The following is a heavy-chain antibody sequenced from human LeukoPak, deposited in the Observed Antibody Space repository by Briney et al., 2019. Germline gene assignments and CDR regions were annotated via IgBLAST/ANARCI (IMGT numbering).Heavy chain of an antibody. Sequence: GGSLRLSCAASGFTFSSYEMNWVRQAPGKGLEWVSIISGSGGSTYYADSVKGRFTISRDNSKNTLYLQMNSLRAEDTAVYYCAKDLGYGDYSVFDYWGQGTLVTVS. CDR1: GFTFSSYE. CDR2: ISGSGGST. J-gene: IGHJ4*02. V-gene: IGHV3-23*01. CDR3: AKDLGYGDYSVFDY. D-gene: IGHD4-17*01.